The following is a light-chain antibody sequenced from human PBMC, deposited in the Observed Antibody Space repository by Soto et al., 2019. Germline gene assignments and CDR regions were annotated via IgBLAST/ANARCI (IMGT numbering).Light chain of an antibody. Sequence: EIIMTQSPDTLSVSPGDRATLSCRASQSIRSNVGWYQQKPGQAPRLLVYGTSTRATGVPARFSCTGSGTEFTLIISSLQSEDFAVYYCQQYESWPPTVGPGTRVD. CDR2: GTS. CDR3: QQYESWPPT. CDR1: QSIRSN. J-gene: IGKJ3*01. V-gene: IGKV3-15*01.